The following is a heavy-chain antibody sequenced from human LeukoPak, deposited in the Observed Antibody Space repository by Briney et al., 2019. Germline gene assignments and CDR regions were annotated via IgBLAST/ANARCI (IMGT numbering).Heavy chain of an antibody. V-gene: IGHV3-74*01. J-gene: IGHJ5*02. Sequence: GGSLRLSCAASGFTLSSYWMHWVRQGPGKGLVWVSTISGDGSTTHYADSVKGRFTISRDNAKNTLYLEMNSLRAEDTAVYYCARDPRNKGFDPWGQGTLVTVSS. CDR3: ARDPRNKGFDP. CDR1: GFTLSSYW. CDR2: ISGDGSTT. D-gene: IGHD1/OR15-1a*01.